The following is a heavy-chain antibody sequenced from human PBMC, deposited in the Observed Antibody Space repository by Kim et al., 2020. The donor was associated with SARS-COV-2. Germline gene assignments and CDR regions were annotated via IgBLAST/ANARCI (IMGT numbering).Heavy chain of an antibody. J-gene: IGHJ6*02. CDR3: AAISYYYYGMDV. V-gene: IGHV3-23*01. Sequence: GGSLRLSCAASGFTFSSYAMSWVRQAPGKGLEWVSAISGSGGSTYYADSVKGRFTISRDNSKNTLYLQMNSLRAEDTAVYYCAAISYYYYGMDVWGQGTTVTVSS. CDR2: ISGSGGST. CDR1: GFTFSSYA. D-gene: IGHD2-2*01.